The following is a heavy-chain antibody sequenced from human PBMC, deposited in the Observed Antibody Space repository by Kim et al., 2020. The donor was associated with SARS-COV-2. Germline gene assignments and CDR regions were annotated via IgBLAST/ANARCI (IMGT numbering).Heavy chain of an antibody. Sequence: ASVKVSCKASGYTFTSYGISWVRQAPGQGLEWMGWISTYNANTNSAQKLQGRVTMTTDTSTSTAYMELRSLISDDTAVYYCARDPNYFGSSGYPVFDYWGQRTGVTLPS. CDR2: ISTYNANT. J-gene: IGHJ4*02. V-gene: IGHV1-18*01. D-gene: IGHD3-22*01. CDR1: GYTFTSYG. CDR3: ARDPNYFGSSGYPVFDY.